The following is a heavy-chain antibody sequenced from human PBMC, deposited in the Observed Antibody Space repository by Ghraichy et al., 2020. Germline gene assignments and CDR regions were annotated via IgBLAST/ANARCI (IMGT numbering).Heavy chain of an antibody. J-gene: IGHJ6*03. CDR3: ARGVSSSGPLRYYYYMDV. V-gene: IGHV4-34*01. D-gene: IGHD6-6*01. Sequence: TLSLTCAVYGGSFSGYYWSWIRQPPGKGLEWIGEINHSGSTNYNPSLKSRVTISVDTSKNQFSLKLSSVTAADTAVYYCARGVSSSGPLRYYYYMDVWGKGTTVTVSS. CDR1: GGSFSGYY. CDR2: INHSGST.